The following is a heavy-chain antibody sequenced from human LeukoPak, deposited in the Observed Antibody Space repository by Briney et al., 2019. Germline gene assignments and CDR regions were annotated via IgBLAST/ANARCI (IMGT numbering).Heavy chain of an antibody. V-gene: IGHV1-18*01. CDR3: ASGTIPAAIVAPLDY. CDR1: GYTFTSYG. CDR2: ISAYNGNT. Sequence: ASVKVSCKASGYTFTSYGISWVRQAPGQGLEWMGWISAYNGNTNYAQKLQGRVTITADESTSTAYMELSSLRSEDTAVYYCASGTIPAAIVAPLDYWGQGTLVTVSS. D-gene: IGHD2-2*02. J-gene: IGHJ4*02.